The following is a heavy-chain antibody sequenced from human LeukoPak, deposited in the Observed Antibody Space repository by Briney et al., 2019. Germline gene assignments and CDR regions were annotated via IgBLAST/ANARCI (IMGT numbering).Heavy chain of an antibody. CDR1: GFTFSTYA. J-gene: IGHJ4*02. V-gene: IGHV3-48*03. CDR2: ISSSGSTI. D-gene: IGHD5-18*01. CDR3: ARERGYSYGPVGFDY. Sequence: TGGSLRLSCAASGFTFSTYAMSWVRQAPGKGLEWVSYISSSGSTIYYADSVKGRFTISRDNAKNSLYLQMNSLRAEDTAVYYCARERGYSYGPVGFDYWGQGTLVTVSS.